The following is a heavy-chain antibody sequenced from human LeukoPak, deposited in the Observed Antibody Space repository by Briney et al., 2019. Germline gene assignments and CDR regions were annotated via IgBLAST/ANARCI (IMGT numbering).Heavy chain of an antibody. J-gene: IGHJ4*02. V-gene: IGHV4-39*01. CDR2: VSYSGVT. Sequence: SETLSLTCTVSGGPISNSPYFWAWLRQPPGKGLEWIATVSYSGVTYYNPSLKSRVTISVDTSKNQFSLKVTSVTAADTAVYFCARQSSNEYFPRYFDHWGQGTLVTVSS. D-gene: IGHD2/OR15-2a*01. CDR1: GGPISNSPYF. CDR3: ARQSSNEYFPRYFDH.